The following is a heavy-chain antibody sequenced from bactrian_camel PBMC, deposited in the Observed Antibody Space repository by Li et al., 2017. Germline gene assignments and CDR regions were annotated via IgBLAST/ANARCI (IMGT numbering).Heavy chain of an antibody. Sequence: HVQLVESGGGLVQPGGSLGLSCEASGFTFSNNWMHWVRQAPGKGLEWVGFIYSGKGAYYAASVKGRFTISRDNAKNTVYLQMNSLKSEDTDRYYCVAPDGGRNRVLYDYAYWGQGTQVTVS. CDR3: VAPDGGRNRVLYDYAY. D-gene: IGHD2*01. CDR2: IYSGKGA. CDR1: GFTFSNNW. J-gene: IGHJ4*01. V-gene: IGHV3S6*01.